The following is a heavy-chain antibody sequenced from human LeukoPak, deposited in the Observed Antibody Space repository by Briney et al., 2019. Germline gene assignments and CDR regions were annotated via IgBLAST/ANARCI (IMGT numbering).Heavy chain of an antibody. Sequence: SETLSLTCTVSGGSISSSSYYWGWIRQPPGKGLEWIGSIYYSGSTYYNPSLKSRVTISVDTSKNQLSLKLSSVTAADTAVYYCARRGYDSSGSYRNYWGQGTLVTVSS. V-gene: IGHV4-39*01. CDR2: IYYSGST. J-gene: IGHJ4*02. CDR3: ARRGYDSSGSYRNY. CDR1: GGSISSSSYY. D-gene: IGHD3-22*01.